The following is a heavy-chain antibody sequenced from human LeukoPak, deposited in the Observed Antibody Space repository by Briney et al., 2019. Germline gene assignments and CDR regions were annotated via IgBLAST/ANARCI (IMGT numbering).Heavy chain of an antibody. Sequence: PSETLSLTCAVYGGSFSGYYWSWIRQPPGKGLEWIGEINHSGSTNYNPSLKSRVTISVDTSKNQFSLKLSSVTAADTAVYYCVRGLKYSSKLGAFDIWGQGTMVTVSS. CDR3: VRGLKYSSKLGAFDI. CDR1: GGSFSGYY. CDR2: INHSGST. J-gene: IGHJ3*02. V-gene: IGHV4-34*01. D-gene: IGHD6-13*01.